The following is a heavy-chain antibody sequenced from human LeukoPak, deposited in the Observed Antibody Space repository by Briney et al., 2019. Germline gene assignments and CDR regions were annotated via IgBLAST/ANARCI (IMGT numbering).Heavy chain of an antibody. CDR2: IRSKAYGGTT. J-gene: IGHJ4*02. CDR3: TRDRRVAAAGRYFDY. V-gene: IGHV3-49*03. CDR1: GFTFGDYA. D-gene: IGHD6-13*01. Sequence: GGSLGLSCTASGFTFGDYAMSWFRQAPGKGLEWVGFIRSKAYGGTTEYSASVKGRFTISRDDSKSIAYLQLNSPKTEDTAVYYCTRDRRVAAAGRYFDYWGQGTLVTVSS.